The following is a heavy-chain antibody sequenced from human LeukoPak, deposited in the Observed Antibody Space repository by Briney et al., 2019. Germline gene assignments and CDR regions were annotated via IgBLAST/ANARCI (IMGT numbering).Heavy chain of an antibody. CDR2: IYTSGST. Sequence: TSSETLSLTCTVSGYSISSGYYWGWIRQPPGKGLGWIGSIYTSGSTNYNPSLKSRVTISVDTSKNQFSLKLSSVTAADTAVYYCARDLGIAVDYWGQGTLVTVSS. V-gene: IGHV4-38-2*02. CDR1: GYSISSGYY. D-gene: IGHD6-19*01. J-gene: IGHJ4*02. CDR3: ARDLGIAVDY.